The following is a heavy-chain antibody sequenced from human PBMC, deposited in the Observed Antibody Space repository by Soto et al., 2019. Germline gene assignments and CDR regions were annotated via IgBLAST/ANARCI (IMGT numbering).Heavy chain of an antibody. CDR2: ISGSGGST. V-gene: IGHV3-23*01. CDR3: AKDGSPYYDSSGYYSGFFDY. Sequence: VSLRLSCAASGFTFSSYAMSWVRQAPWKGLEWVSAISGSGGSTYYADSVKGRFTISRDNSKNTLYLQMNSLRAEDTAVYYCAKDGSPYYDSSGYYSGFFDYWGQGTLVTVSS. D-gene: IGHD3-22*01. J-gene: IGHJ4*02. CDR1: GFTFSSYA.